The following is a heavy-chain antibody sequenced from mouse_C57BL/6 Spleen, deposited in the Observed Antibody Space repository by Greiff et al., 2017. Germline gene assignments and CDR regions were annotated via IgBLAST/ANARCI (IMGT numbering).Heavy chain of an antibody. CDR1: GFTFSSYA. CDR2: ISDGGSYT. J-gene: IGHJ3*01. D-gene: IGHD2-3*01. V-gene: IGHV5-4*03. CDR3: ARYPLYDGLAY. Sequence: EVKVEESGGGLVKPGGSLKLSCAASGFTFSSYAMSWVRQTPEKRLEWVATISDGGSYTDYPDNVKGRFTISRDTAKNNLYLQMSLLKSEDTAMYYCARYPLYDGLAYWGQGTLVTVSA.